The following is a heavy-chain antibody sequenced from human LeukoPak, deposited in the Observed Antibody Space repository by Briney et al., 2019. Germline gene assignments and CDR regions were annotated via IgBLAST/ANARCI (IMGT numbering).Heavy chain of an antibody. Sequence: SVRVSCKASGGTFSSYAISWVRQAPGQGLEWMGGIIPIFGTANYAQTFQGRVTITTDESTSTAYMELSSLRSEDTAVYYCASSRRPGTIPTPGYYFDYWGQGTLVTVSS. D-gene: IGHD1-7*01. CDR1: GGTFSSYA. J-gene: IGHJ4*02. CDR3: ASSRRPGTIPTPGYYFDY. CDR2: IIPIFGTA. V-gene: IGHV1-69*05.